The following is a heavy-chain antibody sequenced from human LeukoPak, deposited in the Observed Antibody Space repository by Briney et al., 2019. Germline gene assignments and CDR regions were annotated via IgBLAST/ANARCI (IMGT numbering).Heavy chain of an antibody. CDR3: ARNSYGYGLDFDY. J-gene: IGHJ4*02. D-gene: IGHD5-18*01. CDR1: GGSISRSSYY. CDR2: IYYSGST. Sequence: PSETLSLTCTVSGGSISRSSYYWSWIRQPPGKGLEWIGYIYYSGSTNYNPSLKSRVTISVDTSKNQFSLKLSSVTAADTAVYYCARNSYGYGLDFDYWAREPWSPSPQ. V-gene: IGHV4-61*01.